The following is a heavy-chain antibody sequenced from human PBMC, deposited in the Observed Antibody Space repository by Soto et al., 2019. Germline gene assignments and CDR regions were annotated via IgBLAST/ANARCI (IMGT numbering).Heavy chain of an antibody. CDR2: MNPNSGNT. Sequence: QVQLVQSGAEVKKPGASVKVSCKASGYTFTSYDINWVRQATGQRFEYLGWMNPNSGNTGYVKKFQGRVTMTRDTSMSTAYMELSCLRSEDTGGYYCAGGIKYGDYSRWFDPWGPGTLVTVSS. CDR1: GYTFTSYD. V-gene: IGHV1-8*01. D-gene: IGHD4-17*01. CDR3: AGGIKYGDYSRWFDP. J-gene: IGHJ5*02.